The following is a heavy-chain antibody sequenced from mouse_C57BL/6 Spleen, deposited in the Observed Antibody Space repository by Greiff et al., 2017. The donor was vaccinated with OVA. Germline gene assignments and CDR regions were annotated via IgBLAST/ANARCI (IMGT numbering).Heavy chain of an antibody. V-gene: IGHV3-6*01. Sequence: DVQLVESGPGLVKPSQSLSLTCSVTGYSITRGYYWNWIRQFPGNKLEWMGYISYDGSNKYNPSPQNRISITRDTSKNQFFLKLNAVTTEDTATYYCARDRLAYAMDYWGQGTSVTVSS. CDR1: GYSITRGYY. CDR2: ISYDGSN. CDR3: ARDRLAYAMDY. D-gene: IGHD1-2*01. J-gene: IGHJ4*01.